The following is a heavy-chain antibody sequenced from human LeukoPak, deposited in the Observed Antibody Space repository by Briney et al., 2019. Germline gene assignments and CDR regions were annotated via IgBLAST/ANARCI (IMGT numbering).Heavy chain of an antibody. CDR2: ISYDGSEK. Sequence: SGRSLRLSCAASGFTVRSYGMHWVRQAPGKGLEWVAVISYDGSEKYYADSVKGRFTISRDNSKNTLYLEMNSLRAEDTAVYYCAKETFEGFDYWGQGTLVTVSS. J-gene: IGHJ4*02. CDR3: AKETFEGFDY. V-gene: IGHV3-30*18. CDR1: GFTVRSYG. D-gene: IGHD3-9*01.